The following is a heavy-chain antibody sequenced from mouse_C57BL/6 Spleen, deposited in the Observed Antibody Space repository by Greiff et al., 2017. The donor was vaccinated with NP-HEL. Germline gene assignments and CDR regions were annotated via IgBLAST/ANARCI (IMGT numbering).Heavy chain of an antibody. CDR1: GYTFTNYC. Sequence: QVPLQQSGAELVRPGTSVKVSCKASGYTFTNYCIGWAKQRPGPGLEWIGVIYPGGGYTNSNETFKGKATLTADKSSSTAYMQLSSLTSEDSAIYDCARRGYDGYYAMDYWGQGTSVTVSS. J-gene: IGHJ4*01. V-gene: IGHV1-63*01. D-gene: IGHD2-3*01. CDR3: ARRGYDGYYAMDY. CDR2: IYPGGGYT.